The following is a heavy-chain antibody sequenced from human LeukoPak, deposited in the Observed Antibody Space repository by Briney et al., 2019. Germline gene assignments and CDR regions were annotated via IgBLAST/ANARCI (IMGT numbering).Heavy chain of an antibody. Sequence: SETLSLTCTVSGGSISSYYWSWIRQPAGKGLEGIGRIYTSGSTNYNPSLKSLVTMSEDTSKNHFSLKLSSVTAADTAVYYCARAPPPAWAARAGDYWGQGTLVTVSS. CDR3: ARAPPPAWAARAGDY. V-gene: IGHV4-4*07. CDR2: IYTSGST. CDR1: GGSISSYY. D-gene: IGHD6-6*01. J-gene: IGHJ4*02.